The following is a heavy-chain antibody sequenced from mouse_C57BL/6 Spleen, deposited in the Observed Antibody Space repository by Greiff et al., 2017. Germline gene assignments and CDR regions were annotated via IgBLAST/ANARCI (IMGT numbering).Heavy chain of an antibody. V-gene: IGHV5-4*01. Sequence: EVHLVESGGGLVKPGGSLKLSCAASGFTFSSYAMSWVRQTPEKRLEWVATISDGGSYTYYPDNVKGRFTISRDNAKNNLYLQMSHLKSEDTAMYYCAREGETGTVDYWGQGTTLTVSA. CDR2: ISDGGSYT. D-gene: IGHD4-1*01. CDR1: GFTFSSYA. J-gene: IGHJ2*01. CDR3: AREGETGTVDY.